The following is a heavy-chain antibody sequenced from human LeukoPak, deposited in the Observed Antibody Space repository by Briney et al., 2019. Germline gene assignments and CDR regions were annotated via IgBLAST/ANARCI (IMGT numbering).Heavy chain of an antibody. CDR2: MNPNSGNT. CDR1: GYTFTSYA. D-gene: IGHD2-2*01. Sequence: ASVKVSCKASGYTFTSYAMHWVRQAPGQRLEWMGWMNPNSGNTGYAQKFQGRVTMTRNTSISTAYMELGSLRSEDTAVYYCARWYCSSTSCYFDYWGQGTLVTVSS. V-gene: IGHV1-8*02. J-gene: IGHJ4*02. CDR3: ARWYCSSTSCYFDY.